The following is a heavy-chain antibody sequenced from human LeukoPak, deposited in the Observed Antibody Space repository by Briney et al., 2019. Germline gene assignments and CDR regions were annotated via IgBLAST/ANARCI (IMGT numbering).Heavy chain of an antibody. D-gene: IGHD3-9*01. J-gene: IGHJ4*02. V-gene: IGHV3-53*01. CDR2: IYSGERT. CDR1: GFSVSSHY. CDR3: AGDGGSRILAFDY. Sequence: GGSLRLSCAAPGFSVSSHYMSWVRQAPGKGLESVSIIYSGERTYYTDSVKGRFTISRDNSKNTVYLQMSSLRPDDTAVYYCAGDGGSRILAFDYWGQGTMVTVSS.